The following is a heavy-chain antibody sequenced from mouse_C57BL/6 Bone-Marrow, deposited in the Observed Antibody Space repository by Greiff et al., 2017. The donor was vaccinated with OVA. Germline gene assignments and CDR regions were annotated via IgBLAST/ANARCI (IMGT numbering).Heavy chain of an antibody. CDR3: TTSRVYDGYYRFAY. D-gene: IGHD2-3*01. CDR1: GFNIKDDS. V-gene: IGHV14-4*01. Sequence: VQLQQSGAELVRPGASVKLSCTASGFNIKDDSMHWVKQRPEQGLEWIGWIDPENGDTEYASKFQGKATITADTSSNTAYMTLSSLTSEDTADYCWTTSRVYDGYYRFAYWGQGTLVTVSA. CDR2: IDPENGDT. J-gene: IGHJ3*01.